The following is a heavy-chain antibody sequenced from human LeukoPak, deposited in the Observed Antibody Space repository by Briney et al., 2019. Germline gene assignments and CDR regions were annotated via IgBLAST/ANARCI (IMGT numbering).Heavy chain of an antibody. D-gene: IGHD1-26*01. CDR1: GGSISSSSYY. CDR2: IYYSAST. J-gene: IGHJ4*02. Sequence: SETLSLTCTVSGGSISSSSYYWSWIRQHPGKGLEWIGYIYYSASTYYKPSLKSRVTISIDTSRAQFSLKLSSVTAADTAVYYCARGPLGASFVDYWGQGTLVTVSS. CDR3: ARGPLGASFVDY. V-gene: IGHV4-31*03.